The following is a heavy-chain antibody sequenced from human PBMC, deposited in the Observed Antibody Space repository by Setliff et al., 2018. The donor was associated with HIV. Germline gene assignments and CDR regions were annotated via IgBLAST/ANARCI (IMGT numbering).Heavy chain of an antibody. Sequence: ASVKVSCKAPGYTLTSYEINWVRQATGQGLEWMGWMNPNSGDTGYAQKFQGRVTMTRNTSISTAFMELSSLRSEDTAVYYCARGRSLVRGSGSPEYMDVWGKGTTVTVSS. CDR3: ARGRSLVRGSGSPEYMDV. CDR2: MNPNSGDT. CDR1: GYTLTSYE. J-gene: IGHJ6*03. D-gene: IGHD3-10*01. V-gene: IGHV1-8*02.